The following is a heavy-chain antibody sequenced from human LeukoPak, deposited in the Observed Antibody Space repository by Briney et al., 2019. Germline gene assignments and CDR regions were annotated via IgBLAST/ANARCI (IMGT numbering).Heavy chain of an antibody. V-gene: IGHV3-15*01. CDR1: GFSVSSFG. J-gene: IGHJ4*02. CDR2: IKSEAYGGTT. CDR3: HTDRQLVPFDY. Sequence: GGSLRLSCAVSGFSVSSFGMSWVRQAPGKGLECVGRIKSEAYGGTTNYAAPLKGRFDISRDDSRNTLYLQMNSLKTEDTAVYYCHTDRQLVPFDYWGQGTLVTVSS. D-gene: IGHD6-6*01.